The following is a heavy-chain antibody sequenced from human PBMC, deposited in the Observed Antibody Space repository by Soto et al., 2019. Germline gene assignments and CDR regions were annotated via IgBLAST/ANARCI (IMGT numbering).Heavy chain of an antibody. V-gene: IGHV1-69*12. CDR2: IIPIFGTS. D-gene: IGHD3-22*01. Sequence: QVQLVQSGAEVKKPGSWVKLSCKTSGGIFSNHAITWVRQAPGQGLEWMGGIIPIFGTSNYDEKFQGRATINAGESTTTAYMELGSLRSEDTAVYYCARGWGATMSPNDYYYDAMDVWGQGTTVTAS. CDR3: ARGWGATMSPNDYYYDAMDV. CDR1: GGIFSNHA. J-gene: IGHJ6*02.